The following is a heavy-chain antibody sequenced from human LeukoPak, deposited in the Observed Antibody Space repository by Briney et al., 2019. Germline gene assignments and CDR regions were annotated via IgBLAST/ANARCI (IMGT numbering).Heavy chain of an antibody. CDR1: GFTFSSYW. CDR2: ISGSGGST. CDR3: AKDVAAAGPPGAFDI. D-gene: IGHD6-13*01. V-gene: IGHV3-23*01. Sequence: GGSLRLSCAASGFTFSSYWMHWVRQAPGKGLEWVSAISGSGGSTYYADSVKGRFTISRDNSKNTLYLQMNSLRAEDTAVYYCAKDVAAAGPPGAFDIWGQGTMVTVSS. J-gene: IGHJ3*02.